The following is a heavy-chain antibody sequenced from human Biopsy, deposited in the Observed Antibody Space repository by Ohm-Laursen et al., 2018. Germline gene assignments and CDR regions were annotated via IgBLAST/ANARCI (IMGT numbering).Heavy chain of an antibody. J-gene: IGHJ4*02. CDR2: ISDSGST. Sequence: SETLSLTCAVSGGSISSFYWTWIRQPPGQGPEWIGDISDSGSTNSKPSLKRRLIISVDTTKTQFSLNLSPVTAADSAVYYCARRGSGGRSFDHWGQGTLVTVSS. V-gene: IGHV4-59*08. CDR1: GGSISSFY. D-gene: IGHD2-15*01. CDR3: ARRGSGGRSFDH.